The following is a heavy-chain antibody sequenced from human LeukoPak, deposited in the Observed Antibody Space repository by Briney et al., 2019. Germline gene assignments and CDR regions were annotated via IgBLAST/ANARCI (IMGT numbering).Heavy chain of an antibody. D-gene: IGHD7-27*01. CDR3: AGVKWGNFDS. J-gene: IGHJ4*02. V-gene: IGHV4-30-2*01. CDR2: ISHGGST. CDR1: GGSINSGPYS. Sequence: SQTLSLTCAVSGGSINSGPYSWSWVRQPPGKGLEWIGYISHGGSTYYNPSLKSRVTISVDRPKNQFFLRLTSVTAADTAVYVCAGVKWGNFDSWGQGTRVTVSS.